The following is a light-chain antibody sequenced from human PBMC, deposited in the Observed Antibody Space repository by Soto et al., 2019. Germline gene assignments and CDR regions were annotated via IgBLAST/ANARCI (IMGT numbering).Light chain of an antibody. J-gene: IGLJ1*01. CDR2: EVS. Sequence: QSVLAQPASVSVSLGQSITISCTGTSSDVGAYNYVSWYQQQQGKAPKLMISEVSNRPSGVSNRFSGSKSGNTASLIISGLQADDEADYYCCSFTSITTYVFGTGTKVTVL. CDR1: SSDVGAYNY. V-gene: IGLV2-14*01. CDR3: CSFTSITTYV.